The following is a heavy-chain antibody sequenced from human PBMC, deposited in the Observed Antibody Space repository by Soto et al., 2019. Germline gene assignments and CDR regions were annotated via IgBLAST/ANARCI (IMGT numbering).Heavy chain of an antibody. D-gene: IGHD2-21*01. CDR3: TRTFDGSDSFPPDFDF. CDR1: GFTFSGSA. CDR2: IRRKAKSYAT. V-gene: IGHV3-73*02. Sequence: EVQLVESGGGLVQPGGSLKLSCAASGFTFSGSAMHWVRQASGKGLEWVGQIRRKAKSYATEYVASVKGRFTISRDDSKNMAYLQMNSLKTEDTAVYYCTRTFDGSDSFPPDFDFWGQGTLVTVSS. J-gene: IGHJ4*02.